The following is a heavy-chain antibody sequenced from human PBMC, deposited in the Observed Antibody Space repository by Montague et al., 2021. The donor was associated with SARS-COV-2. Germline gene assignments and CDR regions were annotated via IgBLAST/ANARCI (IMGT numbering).Heavy chain of an antibody. CDR3: AGAFGSSFDF. D-gene: IGHD6-13*01. V-gene: IGHV4-4*07. CDR1: FGSVKNYF. J-gene: IGHJ4*02. CDR2: IFVTGGT. Sequence: SETLSLTCTVSFGSVKNYFWSWIRQPVGKGLEWIGRIFVTGGTKYTPSLKSRVTMSLDTSKNQFSLKLRSVTAADTAIYYCAGAFGSSFDFWGQGILVAGSS.